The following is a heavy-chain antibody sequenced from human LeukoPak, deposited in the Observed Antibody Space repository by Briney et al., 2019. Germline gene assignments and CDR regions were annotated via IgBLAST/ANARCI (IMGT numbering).Heavy chain of an antibody. Sequence: WGSLRLSCTVSGFSINTFEMNWVRQAPGKGLEWVSQIISGGSAIYYADSVKGRFTLSRDNAKNSLYLQMSSLRVEDTAVYYCARRFDSWGQGTLVT. J-gene: IGHJ4*02. CDR1: GFSINTFE. CDR2: IISGGSAI. V-gene: IGHV3-48*03. CDR3: ARRFDS.